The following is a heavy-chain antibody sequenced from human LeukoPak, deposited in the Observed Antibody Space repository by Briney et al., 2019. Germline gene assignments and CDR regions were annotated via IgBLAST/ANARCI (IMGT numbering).Heavy chain of an antibody. CDR2: INHSGST. CDR1: GGSFSGYY. Sequence: RASETLSLTCAVYGGSFSGYYWSWIRQPPGKGLEWIGEINHSGSTNYNPSLKSRVTISVDTSKNQFSLKLSSVTAADTAVYYCAREGYDFWSGYYSRGRLDPYYFDYWGQGTLVTVSS. D-gene: IGHD3-3*01. J-gene: IGHJ4*02. V-gene: IGHV4-34*01. CDR3: AREGYDFWSGYYSRGRLDPYYFDY.